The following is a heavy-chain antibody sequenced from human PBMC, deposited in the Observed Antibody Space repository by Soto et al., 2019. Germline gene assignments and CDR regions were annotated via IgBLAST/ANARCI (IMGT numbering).Heavy chain of an antibody. V-gene: IGHV2-5*09. J-gene: IGHJ3*01. CDR2: GYWDDDK. CDR3: AHGWVDDAFDF. CDR1: GFSLSTNGVG. D-gene: IGHD6-19*01. Sequence: QVTLKESGPPLVKPTQTLTLPCTFSGFSLSTNGVGVGWIRQPPGKALEWLALGYWDDDKRYRPSLKSRLTITKDTSKNQVLLTMTNTDPVDTATDYCAHGWVDDAFDFWGQGTMATVSS.